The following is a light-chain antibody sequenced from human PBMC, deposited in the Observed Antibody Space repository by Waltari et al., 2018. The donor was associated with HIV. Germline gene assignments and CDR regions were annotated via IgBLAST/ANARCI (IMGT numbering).Light chain of an antibody. Sequence: DIQMTQSPSTLSASVGDRVTITCRASQSISSWLAWYQQKPGKAPKILIYKASSLESGVPSRFSGSGSGTEFTLTISSLQPDDFATYYCQQYNNYSYTFGQGTKLEIK. J-gene: IGKJ2*01. CDR1: QSISSW. CDR2: KAS. V-gene: IGKV1-5*03. CDR3: QQYNNYSYT.